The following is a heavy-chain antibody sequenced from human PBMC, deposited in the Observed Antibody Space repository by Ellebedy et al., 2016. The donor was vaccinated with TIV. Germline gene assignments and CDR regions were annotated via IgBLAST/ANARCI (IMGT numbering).Heavy chain of an antibody. D-gene: IGHD2-2*01. CDR3: ARGAIVVVPAASSDWFDP. CDR1: GDPITSGGYH. Sequence: SETLSPTXTVSGDPITSGGYHWTWIRQHPGKGLEWIGYIYYRGSTHYNPSLKSRLTISVDTSKNQFSLMLTSVTAADTAVYYCARGAIVVVPAASSDWFDPWGQGTLVTVSS. J-gene: IGHJ5*02. V-gene: IGHV4-31*03. CDR2: IYYRGST.